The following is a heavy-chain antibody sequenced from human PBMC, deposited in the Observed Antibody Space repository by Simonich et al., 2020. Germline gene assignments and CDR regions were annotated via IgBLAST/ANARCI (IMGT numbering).Heavy chain of an antibody. J-gene: IGHJ6*02. CDR2: IYHRWST. CDR3: ARVGYSNYYYYGMDV. V-gene: IGHV4-38-2*01. Sequence: QVQLQESGPGLVKPSETLSLTCAVSGYSISSGYYWGWIRQPPGKGLEWIGSIYHRWSTDYNPSLKRRVTISVDTSKNQFSLKLSSVTAADTAVYYCARVGYSNYYYYGMDVWGQGTTVTVSS. CDR1: GYSISSGYY. D-gene: IGHD6-13*01.